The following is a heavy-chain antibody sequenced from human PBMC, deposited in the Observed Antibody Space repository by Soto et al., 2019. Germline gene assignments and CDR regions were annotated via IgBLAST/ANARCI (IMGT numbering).Heavy chain of an antibody. J-gene: IGHJ5*02. V-gene: IGHV4-30-4*01. Sequence: SETLSLTCTVCGGSISSGYYYWSWIRQPPGKGLEWIGNIYYIGSTYYNPSLKSRPTISIDTSNNQFSLKLSSVTAADTAVYYWYVEGVGDPIKMVRGRIIHTQSNWFDPSGQRTLLTLCS. CDR2: IYYIGST. D-gene: IGHD3-10*01. CDR3: YVEGVGDPIKMVRGRIIHTQSNWFDP. CDR1: GGSISSGYYY.